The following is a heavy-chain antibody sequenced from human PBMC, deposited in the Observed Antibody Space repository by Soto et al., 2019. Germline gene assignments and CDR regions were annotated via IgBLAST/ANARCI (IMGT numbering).Heavy chain of an antibody. V-gene: IGHV4-38-2*01. J-gene: IGHJ4*02. D-gene: IGHD3-3*01. CDR1: GYSISSGYY. CDR3: ARVGLRFLEWQFDY. Sequence: SETLSLTCAVSGYSISSGYYWGWIRQPPGKGLEWIGSIYHSGSTYYNPSLKSRVTISVDTSKNQFSLKLSSVTAADTAVYYCARVGLRFLEWQFDYWGQGTLVTVS. CDR2: IYHSGST.